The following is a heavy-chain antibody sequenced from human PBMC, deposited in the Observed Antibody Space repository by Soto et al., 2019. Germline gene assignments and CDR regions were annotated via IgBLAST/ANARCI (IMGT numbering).Heavy chain of an antibody. CDR2: FYNSGST. J-gene: IGHJ4*02. V-gene: IGHV4-59*11. D-gene: IGHD3-22*01. CDR3: ARERTYYHESSAYNSVFDD. Sequence: PSETLSLTCTVSGGSISPHYWTWIRQPPGKGLEWIGYFYNSGSTNYNPSLKSRVTISLDTSKNQFSLKLSSVTAADTAVYYCARERTYYHESSAYNSVFDDWGQGILVTVS. CDR1: GGSISPHY.